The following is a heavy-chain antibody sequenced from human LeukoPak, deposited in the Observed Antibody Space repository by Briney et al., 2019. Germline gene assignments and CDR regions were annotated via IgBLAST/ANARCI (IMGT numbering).Heavy chain of an antibody. J-gene: IGHJ4*02. CDR3: ARDTRSSGWYDY. Sequence: GGSLRLSCAASGFTVSSNYMSWVRQAPGKGLEWVSVIYGGGTTYYADSAKGRFTISRDNSKNTLYLQMNSLRAEDTAVYYCARDTRSSGWYDYWGQGTLVTVSS. D-gene: IGHD6-19*01. CDR2: IYGGGTT. V-gene: IGHV3-66*01. CDR1: GFTVSSNY.